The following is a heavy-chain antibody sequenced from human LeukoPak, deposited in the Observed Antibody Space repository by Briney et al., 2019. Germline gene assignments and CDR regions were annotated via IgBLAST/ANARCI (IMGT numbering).Heavy chain of an antibody. CDR2: IIPILGIA. J-gene: IGHJ4*02. Sequence: SVKVSCKASGGTFSSYAISWVRQAPGQGLEWMGRIIPILGIANYAQKFQGRVTITADKSTSTAYMELSSLRSEDTAVYYCASGTRDGYNFAVYFDYWGQGTLVTVSS. D-gene: IGHD5-24*01. V-gene: IGHV1-69*04. CDR3: ASGTRDGYNFAVYFDY. CDR1: GGTFSSYA.